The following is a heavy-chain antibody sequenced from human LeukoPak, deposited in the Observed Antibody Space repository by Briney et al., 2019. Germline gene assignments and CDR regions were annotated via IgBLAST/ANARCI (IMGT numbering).Heavy chain of an antibody. CDR3: VGVRWFGGSNWFDP. V-gene: IGHV3-64D*09. D-gene: IGHD3-10*01. J-gene: IGHJ5*02. CDR2: ISSNGGST. Sequence: PGGSLRLSCSASGFTFSTSAMHWVRQAPEEGLEYVSAISSNGGSTYYADSVKVRFTISRDNSKNPLHLQMSSLRAEDTAVYYCVGVRWFGGSNWFDPWDQGTLVTVSS. CDR1: GFTFSTSA.